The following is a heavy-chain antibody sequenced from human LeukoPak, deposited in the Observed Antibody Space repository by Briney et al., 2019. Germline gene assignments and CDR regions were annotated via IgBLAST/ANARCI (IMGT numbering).Heavy chain of an antibody. J-gene: IGHJ4*02. CDR1: GFNYNTYW. Sequence: GGSLRLSCVASGFNYNTYWMSWVRQAPGKGLEWVANIKQDGSEKNYVDSVKGRFTTSRDNAKNSLYLQMNSLRAEDTAIYYCTRDYRGTFDYWGQGTLVTVSS. CDR3: TRDYRGTFDY. CDR2: IKQDGSEK. V-gene: IGHV3-7*03. D-gene: IGHD1-26*01.